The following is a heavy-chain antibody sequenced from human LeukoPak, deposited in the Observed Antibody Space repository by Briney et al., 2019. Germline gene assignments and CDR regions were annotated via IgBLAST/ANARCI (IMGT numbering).Heavy chain of an antibody. CDR3: ARYRQRDIVVVPAAIYY. Sequence: GGSLRLSCAASGFTFSSYAMHWVRQAPGKGLEYVSAISSNGGSTYYANSVKGRFTISRDNSKNTLYLQMGSLRAEDMAVYYCARYRQRDIVVVPAAIYYWGQGTLVTVSS. J-gene: IGHJ4*02. CDR2: ISSNGGST. CDR1: GFTFSSYA. V-gene: IGHV3-64*01. D-gene: IGHD2-2*02.